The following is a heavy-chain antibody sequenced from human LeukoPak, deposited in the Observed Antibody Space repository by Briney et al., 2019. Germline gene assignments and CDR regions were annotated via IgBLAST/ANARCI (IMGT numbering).Heavy chain of an antibody. CDR2: ISGGDGTT. D-gene: IGHD6-13*01. CDR3: AKVRGLIAAAGPLDY. V-gene: IGHV3-23*01. J-gene: IGHJ4*02. Sequence: GGSLRLSCAASGFTFSSYAMTWVRQAPGKGLEWLSGISGGDGTTDYADSVKGRFTISRDNSKKTLYLQMNSLRVEDTAVYYCAKVRGLIAAAGPLDYWGQGTLVTVSS. CDR1: GFTFSSYA.